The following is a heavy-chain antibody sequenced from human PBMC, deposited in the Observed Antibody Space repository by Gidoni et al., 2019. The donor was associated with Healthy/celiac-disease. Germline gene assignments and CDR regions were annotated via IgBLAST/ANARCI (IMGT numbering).Heavy chain of an antibody. V-gene: IGHV4-34*01. Sequence: QVQLQQWGAGLLKPSETLSLTCAVYGGSFSGYYWSWIRQPPGKGLEWIGEINHSGSTNYNPPLKSRVTISVDTSKNQFSLKLSSVTAADTAVYYCARGKMTTRRHRSAGSFDPWGQGTLVTVSS. J-gene: IGHJ5*02. D-gene: IGHD4-4*01. CDR3: ARGKMTTRRHRSAGSFDP. CDR2: INHSGST. CDR1: GGSFSGYY.